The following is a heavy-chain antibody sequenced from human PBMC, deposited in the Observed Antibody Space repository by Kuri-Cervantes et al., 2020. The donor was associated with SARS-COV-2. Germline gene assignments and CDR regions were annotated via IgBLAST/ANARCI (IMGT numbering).Heavy chain of an antibody. Sequence: GESLKISCAASGFTFSSYSMNWVRQAPGKGLEWVSSISSSSSYIYYADSVKGRFTISRDNAKNSLYLQMNSLRAEDTAVYYCARVSVAETYYDFWSGYYYYGMDVWAQGTTVTVSS. CDR2: ISSSSSYI. V-gene: IGHV3-21*01. CDR3: ARVSVAETYYDFWSGYYYYGMDV. CDR1: GFTFSSYS. J-gene: IGHJ6*02. D-gene: IGHD3-3*01.